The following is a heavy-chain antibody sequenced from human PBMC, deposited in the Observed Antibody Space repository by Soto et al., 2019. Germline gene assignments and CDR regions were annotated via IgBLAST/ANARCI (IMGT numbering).Heavy chain of an antibody. Sequence: PGGSLRLSCAASGFTFSTHGMSWVRQAPGEGLEWLSYISDSSNGIYYADSVKGRFAISRDNAKNSLYLQMSSLRAEDTAVYYCARASVALLLYFAWLGGVYSWFDPWGQGTLVTVS. V-gene: IGHV3-48*01. CDR2: ISDSSNGI. J-gene: IGHJ5*02. D-gene: IGHD3-9*01. CDR1: GFTFSTHG. CDR3: ARASVALLLYFAWLGGVYSWFDP.